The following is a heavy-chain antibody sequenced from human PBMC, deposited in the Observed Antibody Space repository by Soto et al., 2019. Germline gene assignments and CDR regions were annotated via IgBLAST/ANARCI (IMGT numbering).Heavy chain of an antibody. V-gene: IGHV4-59*01. CDR2: IYYSGST. J-gene: IGHJ3*02. D-gene: IGHD2-15*01. Sequence: QVQLQESGPGLVKPSETLSLTCTGSGGSISSYYWSWIRQPPGKGLEWIGYIYYSGSTNYNPSLKSRVTISVDTSKNQFSLKLSSVTAADTAVYYCAGEGDIVEPDAFDIWGQGTMVTVSS. CDR3: AGEGDIVEPDAFDI. CDR1: GGSISSYY.